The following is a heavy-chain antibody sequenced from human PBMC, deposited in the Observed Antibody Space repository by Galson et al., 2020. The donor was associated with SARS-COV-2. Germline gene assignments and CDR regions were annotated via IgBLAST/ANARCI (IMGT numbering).Heavy chain of an antibody. Sequence: GGSLRLSCAASGFTFSTSYMSWVRQAPGKGLEWLSYIGGSSDVIKYADSVKGRFTISRDNAKNLLYLKMNSLRDEDTAVYYCGGWYIRFWGQGTLVTVSS. J-gene: IGHJ4*02. V-gene: IGHV3-48*02. CDR2: IGGSSDVI. CDR3: GGWYIRF. D-gene: IGHD6-19*01. CDR1: GFTFSTSY.